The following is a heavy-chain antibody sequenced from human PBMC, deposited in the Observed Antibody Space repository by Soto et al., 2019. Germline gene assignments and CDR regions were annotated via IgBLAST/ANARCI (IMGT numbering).Heavy chain of an antibody. CDR3: ARLPGVYDSRGYLLPSFDY. CDR1: GYSFTSYW. V-gene: IGHV5-51*01. J-gene: IGHJ4*02. D-gene: IGHD3-22*01. CDR2: IYPGDSDT. Sequence: PGESLKISCKGSGYSFTSYWIGWVRQMPGKGLEWMGIIYPGDSDTRYSPSFQGQVTISADKSISTAYLQWSSLKASDTAMYYCARLPGVYDSRGYLLPSFDYWGQGTLVTVSS.